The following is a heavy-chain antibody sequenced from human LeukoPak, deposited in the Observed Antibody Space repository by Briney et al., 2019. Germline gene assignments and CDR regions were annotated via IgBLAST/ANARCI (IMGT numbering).Heavy chain of an antibody. V-gene: IGHV4-59*01. J-gene: IGHJ6*02. CDR1: GGSISSYY. D-gene: IGHD1-14*01. CDR3: ARVPPGLGIHYGMDV. Sequence: PSETLSLTCTVSGGSISSYYWSWIRQPPGKGLEWIGYIYYSGSTNYNPSLKSRVTISVDTSKNQFSLKLSSVTAADTAVYYCARVPPGLGIHYGMDVWGQGTTVTVSS. CDR2: IYYSGST.